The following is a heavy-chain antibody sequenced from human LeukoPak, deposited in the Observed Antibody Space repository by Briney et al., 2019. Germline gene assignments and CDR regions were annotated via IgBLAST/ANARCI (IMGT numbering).Heavy chain of an antibody. D-gene: IGHD3-22*01. CDR1: GGSISSYY. J-gene: IGHJ5*02. CDR3: ARYYSSGCTNCFDP. Sequence: SETLSLTCTVSGGSISSYYWSWIRQPPGKGLEWIGSIYYSGSANYNPSLKSRVTISVDTSKEHFSLNLSSVTAADTAVYYCARYYSSGCTNCFDPWGQGTLVTVSS. V-gene: IGHV4-59*01. CDR2: IYYSGSA.